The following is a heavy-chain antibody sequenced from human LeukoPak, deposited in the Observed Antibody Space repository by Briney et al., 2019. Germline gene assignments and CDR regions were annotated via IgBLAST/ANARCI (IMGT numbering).Heavy chain of an antibody. V-gene: IGHV3-21*01. CDR3: AGLTSGYYYYYMDV. CDR2: ISSSSSYI. CDR1: GFTFSSYS. Sequence: GGSLRLSCAASGFTFSSYSMNWVRQAPGKGLEWVSSISSSSSYIYYADSVKGRFTISRDNAKNSLYLQMSSLRAEDTAVYYCAGLTSGYYYYYMDVWGKGTTVTVSS. J-gene: IGHJ6*03. D-gene: IGHD6-19*01.